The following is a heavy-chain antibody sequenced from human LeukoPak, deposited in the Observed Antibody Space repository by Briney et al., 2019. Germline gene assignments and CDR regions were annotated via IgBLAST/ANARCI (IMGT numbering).Heavy chain of an antibody. J-gene: IGHJ4*02. D-gene: IGHD3-22*01. Sequence: PGGSLTLPCAPSGFTFSSYPTSGPRQPPGRGLKWLSAISGGGGSTYYADSVKGRFTISRDNSKNTLYLQMNSLRAEDTAVYYCAKKKGSGYYYAFDYWGQGTLVTVSS. CDR3: AKKKGSGYYYAFDY. CDR2: ISGGGGST. V-gene: IGHV3-23*01. CDR1: GFTFSSYP.